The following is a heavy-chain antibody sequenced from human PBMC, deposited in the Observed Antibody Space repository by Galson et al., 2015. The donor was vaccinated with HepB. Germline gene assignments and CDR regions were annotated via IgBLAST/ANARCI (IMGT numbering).Heavy chain of an antibody. D-gene: IGHD3-3*01. CDR1: GFTLSSHW. CDR3: STIFDSPSDSPSDS. Sequence: SLRLSCAASGFTLSSHWMHWVRQAPGKGLMWVSRFENDGSETSYADSANGRFTISRDNARNTLYLQMHSLRAEDTAVYYCSTIFDSPSDSPSDSWGQGTLVTVSS. V-gene: IGHV3-74*01. CDR2: FENDGSET. J-gene: IGHJ4*02.